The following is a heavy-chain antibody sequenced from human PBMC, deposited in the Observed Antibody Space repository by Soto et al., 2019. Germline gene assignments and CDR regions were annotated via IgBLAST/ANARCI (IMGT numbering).Heavy chain of an antibody. J-gene: IGHJ4*02. CDR2: ISGSGGST. CDR1: GFTFSSYA. Sequence: GGSLRLSFAASGFTFSSYAMSWVRQAPGKGLEWVSAISGSGGSTYYADSVKGRFTISRDNSKNTLYLQMNSLRAEDTAVYYCAKDLFITMIVVVPPTFLDYWGQGTLVTVSS. D-gene: IGHD3-22*01. V-gene: IGHV3-23*01. CDR3: AKDLFITMIVVVPPTFLDY.